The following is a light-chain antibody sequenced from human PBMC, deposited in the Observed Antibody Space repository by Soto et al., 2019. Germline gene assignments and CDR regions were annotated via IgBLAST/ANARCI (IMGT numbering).Light chain of an antibody. Sequence: PGERVTLSCRASQSVSSSYLTWYQQKPGQAPRLLIYGASTRATSIPARFSGSGSGTDFTLTISSLQPEDFAVYYCQQDYNLPWTFGKGTQVDIX. CDR1: QSVSSSY. V-gene: IGKV3D-7*01. CDR3: QQDYNLPWT. J-gene: IGKJ1*01. CDR2: GAS.